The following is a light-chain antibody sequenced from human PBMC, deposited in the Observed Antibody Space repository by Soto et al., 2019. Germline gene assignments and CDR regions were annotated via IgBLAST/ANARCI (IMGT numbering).Light chain of an antibody. CDR2: GSS. CDR3: QQYLQLQCT. J-gene: IGKJ2*02. CDR1: SSVHWH. Sequence: IMVTQSPAALSLSPGDTATLTCRSTSSVHWHLAWYHVRPGQSPRLLISGSSVRANGVPERFSGGGAGTQFTLTIDGVQPEDVGVYYCQQYLQLQCTFVQGTK. V-gene: IGKV3-15*01.